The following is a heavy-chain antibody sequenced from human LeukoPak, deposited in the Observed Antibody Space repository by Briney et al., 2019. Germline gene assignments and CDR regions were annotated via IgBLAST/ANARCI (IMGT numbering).Heavy chain of an antibody. V-gene: IGHV3-21*01. CDR3: ARGFIAAAGTIAY. CDR2: ISSSSSYI. CDR1: GFTFSSYS. Sequence: GGSLRLSCAASGFTFSSYSMNWVRQAPGKGLEWVSSISSSSSYIYYADSVKGRFTISRDNAKNSLYLQMNSLRAEDTAVYYCARGFIAAAGTIAYWGQGTLVTVSS. J-gene: IGHJ4*02. D-gene: IGHD6-13*01.